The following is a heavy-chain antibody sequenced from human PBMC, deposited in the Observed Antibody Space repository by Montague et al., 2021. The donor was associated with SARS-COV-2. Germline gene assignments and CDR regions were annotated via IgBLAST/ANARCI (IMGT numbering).Heavy chain of an antibody. CDR2: VYYSGST. CDR1: GDSIRSSGYY. Sequence: SETLSLTCCVSGDSIRSSGYYWGWIRQPPGKGLEWIGTVYYSGSTNYNPSLKSRVTMPVDTSKNQFSLELRSVTAADTAVYYCARLGFVELWLNLGWFDPWGQGTLDTVSS. J-gene: IGHJ5*02. D-gene: IGHD3-16*02. V-gene: IGHV4-39*01. CDR3: ARLGFVELWLNLGWFDP.